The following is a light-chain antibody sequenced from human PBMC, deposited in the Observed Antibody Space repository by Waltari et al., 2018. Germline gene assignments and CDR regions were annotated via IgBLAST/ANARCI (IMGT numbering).Light chain of an antibody. J-gene: IGKJ1*01. CDR2: KAS. CDR1: QSFMTM. CDR3: QQYNSFPT. Sequence: EIKMTQYPSTLSVSVVDRVDITCWASQSFMTMLAWDQQKPGKAPKFLIYKASNLQSGVPSRFSGSGSGTEFSLTISSLQPDDFGTYYCQQYNSFPTFGQGTKGEIK. V-gene: IGKV1-5*03.